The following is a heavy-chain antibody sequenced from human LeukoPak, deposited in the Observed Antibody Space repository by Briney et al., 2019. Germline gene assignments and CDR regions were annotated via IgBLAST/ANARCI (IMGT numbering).Heavy chain of an antibody. J-gene: IGHJ4*02. CDR1: GGTFSSYA. Sequence: ASVKVFCKASGGTFSSYAISWVRQAPGQGLEWMGGIIPIFGTANYAQKFQGRVTITADESTSTAYMELSSLRSEDTAVYYCARVSRGYSYGPYYFDYWGQGTLVTVSS. D-gene: IGHD5-18*01. CDR2: IIPIFGTA. CDR3: ARVSRGYSYGPYYFDY. V-gene: IGHV1-69*13.